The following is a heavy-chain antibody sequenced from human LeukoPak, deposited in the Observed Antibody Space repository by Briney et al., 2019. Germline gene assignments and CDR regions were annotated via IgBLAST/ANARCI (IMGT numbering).Heavy chain of an antibody. CDR2: ISSSSNYI. CDR1: GFTFSSYS. J-gene: IGHJ6*03. V-gene: IGHV3-21*01. Sequence: GGSLRLSCAASGFTFSSYSMNWVRQAPGKGLEWVSSISSSSNYIYYADSLKGRFTISRDNAKNSLYLQMNSLRAEDTAVYYCARYYDFWSAYSEGVHYYYMDVWGKGTTVTVSS. D-gene: IGHD3-3*01. CDR3: ARYYDFWSAYSEGVHYYYMDV.